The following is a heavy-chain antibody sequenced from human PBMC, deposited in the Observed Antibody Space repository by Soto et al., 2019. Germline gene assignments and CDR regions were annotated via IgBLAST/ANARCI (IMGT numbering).Heavy chain of an antibody. D-gene: IGHD3-3*01. CDR2: INAGNGNT. J-gene: IGHJ4*02. CDR3: ARPHYDFWSGYRYYFDY. Sequence: AASVKVSGKASGYTFTSYAMHWVRQAPGQRLEWMGWINAGNGNTKYSQKFQGRVTITRDTSASIAYMELSSLRSEDTAVYYCARPHYDFWSGYRYYFDYWGQGTLVTVSS. CDR1: GYTFTSYA. V-gene: IGHV1-3*01.